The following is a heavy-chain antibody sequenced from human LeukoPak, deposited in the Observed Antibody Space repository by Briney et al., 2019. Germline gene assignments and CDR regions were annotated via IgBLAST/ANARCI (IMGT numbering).Heavy chain of an antibody. V-gene: IGHV1-69*13. D-gene: IGHD2-15*01. CDR1: GGTFSSYA. Sequence: GASVKVSCKASGGTFSSYAISWVRQAPGQGLEWMGGIIPIFGTANYAQKFQGRVTITADESTSTAYMELSSLRSEDTAVYYCARKYCSGGSCYSSGMDVWGQGTTVTVSS. CDR2: IIPIFGTA. J-gene: IGHJ6*02. CDR3: ARKYCSGGSCYSSGMDV.